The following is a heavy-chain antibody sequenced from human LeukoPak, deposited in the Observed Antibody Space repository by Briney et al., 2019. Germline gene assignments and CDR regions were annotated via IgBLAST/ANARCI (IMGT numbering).Heavy chain of an antibody. D-gene: IGHD4-17*01. V-gene: IGHV3-23*01. CDR1: GLTFSIYG. CDR3: PRHPGPPLSTVTTFPVYYFHY. J-gene: IGHJ4*02. Sequence: GGSLRLSCAGSGLTFSIYGLSWVRQAPGKGLEWVAAVSGSGGSTFYADSVKGRFTVSRDNSKNTLYLQMSSLRADDTTVYYCPRHPGPPLSTVTTFPVYYFHYWGQGPLLTVSS. CDR2: VSGSGGST.